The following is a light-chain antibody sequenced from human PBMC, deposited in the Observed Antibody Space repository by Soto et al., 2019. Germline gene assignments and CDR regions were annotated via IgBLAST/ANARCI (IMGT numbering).Light chain of an antibody. CDR2: EVS. J-gene: IGLJ2*01. Sequence: QSALTQPASLSGSPGQSITISCTGTSSDVGGYNYVSWYQQHPGKAPKLMIYEVSNRPSGVSNSFSCSKSGNTASLTISGLQAEDEADYYCSSYTSSSTWVFGGGTKVTVL. V-gene: IGLV2-14*01. CDR1: SSDVGGYNY. CDR3: SSYTSSSTWV.